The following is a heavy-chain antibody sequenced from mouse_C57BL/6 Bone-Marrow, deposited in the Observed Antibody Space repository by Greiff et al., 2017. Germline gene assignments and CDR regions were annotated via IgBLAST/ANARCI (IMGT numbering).Heavy chain of an antibody. CDR1: GFNIKDDY. Sequence: EVQLQQSGAELVRPGASVKLSCTASGFNIKDDYMHWVKQRPEQGLEWIGWIDPENGDTESASKFQGKATITVDTSSNTAYLQLSSLTSEDTAVYYCTRSSYWGQGTLVTVSA. V-gene: IGHV14-4*01. J-gene: IGHJ3*01. CDR3: TRSSY. CDR2: IDPENGDT.